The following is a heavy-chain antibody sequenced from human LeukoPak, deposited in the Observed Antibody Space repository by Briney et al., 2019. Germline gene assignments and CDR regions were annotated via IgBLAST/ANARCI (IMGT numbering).Heavy chain of an antibody. D-gene: IGHD6-13*01. J-gene: IGHJ4*02. CDR3: ASGRGSSSWY. Sequence: PGGSLRLSCAASGFTFSSYRMNWVRQAPGKGLELVSSISSSSSYIYYADSVKGRFTISRDNAKNSLYLQMNSLRAEDTAVYYCASGRGSSSWYWGQGTLVTVSS. CDR2: ISSSSSYI. V-gene: IGHV3-21*04. CDR1: GFTFSSYR.